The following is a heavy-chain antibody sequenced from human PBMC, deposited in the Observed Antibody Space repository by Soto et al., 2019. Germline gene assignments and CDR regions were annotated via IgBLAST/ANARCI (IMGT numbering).Heavy chain of an antibody. Sequence: QVQLVQSGAEVKKPGASVKVSCKTSGYTFTGYGINWVRQAPGHGLEWMAWISVFNGNTKYGQNIQDRVIMTTDTTTSTAYMELRSLRSDDTAVYFCGRDGSGGIIDSWGQGTMLIVSS. D-gene: IGHD2-15*01. CDR1: GYTFTGYG. J-gene: IGHJ3*01. V-gene: IGHV1-18*01. CDR2: ISVFNGNT. CDR3: GRDGSGGIIDS.